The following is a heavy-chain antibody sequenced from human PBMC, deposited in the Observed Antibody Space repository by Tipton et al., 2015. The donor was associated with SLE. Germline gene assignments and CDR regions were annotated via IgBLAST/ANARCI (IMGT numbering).Heavy chain of an antibody. CDR1: GGSISSHY. CDR3: ATFDEWFDP. CDR2: IYYSGST. Sequence: TLSLTCTVSGGSISSHYWSWIRQPPGKGLEWIGYIYYSGSTNYNPSLKSRVTISVDTSKNQFSLKLSSVTAADTAVYYCATFDEWFDPWGQGTLVTVSS. J-gene: IGHJ5*02. D-gene: IGHD3-9*01. V-gene: IGHV4-59*08.